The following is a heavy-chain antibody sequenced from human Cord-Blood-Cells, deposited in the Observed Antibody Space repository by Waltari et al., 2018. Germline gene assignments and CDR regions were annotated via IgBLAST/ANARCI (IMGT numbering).Heavy chain of an antibody. CDR1: GFTCSSHG. D-gene: IGHD7-27*01. CDR2: ISYDGSNK. V-gene: IGHV3-30*18. J-gene: IGHJ4*02. Sequence: QVQLVESGGGVVQPGRSLRLSCAASGFTCSSHGLHWVRQAPGKGLEWVAVISYDGSNKYYADSVKGRFTISRDNSKNTLYLQMNSLRAEDTAVYYCAKEGAQLGTLGYWGQGTLVTVSS. CDR3: AKEGAQLGTLGY.